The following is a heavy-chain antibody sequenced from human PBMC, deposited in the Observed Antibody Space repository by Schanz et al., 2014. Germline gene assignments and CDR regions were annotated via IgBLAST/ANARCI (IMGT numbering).Heavy chain of an antibody. Sequence: EVQLLESGGGLVQPGGSLRLSCAASGFTVSNSYIHWVRQAPGKGLQWVSSISGDGGTTHYADSVKGRFTISRDNYKKTLYLQMNSLSAEDTAVYYCARDMTSMGESEFYYYGMDVWGQGTTXTVSS. D-gene: IGHD1-26*01. CDR2: ISGDGGTT. CDR3: ARDMTSMGESEFYYYGMDV. V-gene: IGHV3-23*01. CDR1: GFTVSNSY. J-gene: IGHJ6*02.